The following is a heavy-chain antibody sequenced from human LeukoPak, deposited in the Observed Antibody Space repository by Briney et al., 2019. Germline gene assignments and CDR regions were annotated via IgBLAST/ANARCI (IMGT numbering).Heavy chain of an antibody. Sequence: PGGSLRLSCAASGFTFSTYTMSWVRQAPGKGLEWVSYISGSSSAMDYAASVKGRFTISRDNAKNSLYLQMNSVRAEDTAVYYCARGYCSGGTCYGHFDYWGQGTLVTVSS. D-gene: IGHD2-15*01. J-gene: IGHJ4*02. V-gene: IGHV3-48*01. CDR2: ISGSSSAM. CDR3: ARGYCSGGTCYGHFDY. CDR1: GFTFSTYT.